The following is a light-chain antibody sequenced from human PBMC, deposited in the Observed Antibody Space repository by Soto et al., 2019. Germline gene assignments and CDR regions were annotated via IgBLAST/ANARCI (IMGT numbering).Light chain of an antibody. Sequence: HSVLTQPPSASGSPGQSVTISCTGTSGDVGYYNYVSWYQQHPGKAPKLIISEVSKRPSGVPDRFSGSKSGNTASLTVSGLQAEDEADYYCTSYGGSNNVLFGGGTKLTVL. J-gene: IGLJ3*02. CDR3: TSYGGSNNVL. V-gene: IGLV2-8*01. CDR2: EVS. CDR1: SGDVGYYNY.